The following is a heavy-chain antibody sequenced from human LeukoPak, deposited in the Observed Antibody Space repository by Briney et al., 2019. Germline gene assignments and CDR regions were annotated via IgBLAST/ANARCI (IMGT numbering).Heavy chain of an antibody. CDR3: AKVKEDYYDSSGADY. Sequence: GGSLRLSCAASGFTFSSYAMSWVRQVPGKGLEWVSAISGSGGSTYYADSVKGRFTISRDNSKNTLYLQMNSLRAEDTAVYYCAKVKEDYYDSSGADYWGQGTLVTVSS. CDR1: GFTFSSYA. D-gene: IGHD3-22*01. V-gene: IGHV3-23*01. J-gene: IGHJ4*02. CDR2: ISGSGGST.